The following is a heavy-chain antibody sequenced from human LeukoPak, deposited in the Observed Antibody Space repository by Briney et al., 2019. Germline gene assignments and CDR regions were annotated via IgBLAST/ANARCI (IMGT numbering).Heavy chain of an antibody. J-gene: IGHJ6*03. CDR2: IIPIFGTA. Sequence: SGKVSCKASGGTFSRYAISWVRQAPGQGLEWMGGIIPIFGTANYAQKFQGRVTITADESTSTAYMELSSLRSEDTAVYYCARDGYSSRGYMDVWGKGTTVTISS. CDR1: GGTFSRYA. D-gene: IGHD6-13*01. CDR3: ARDGYSSRGYMDV. V-gene: IGHV1-69*13.